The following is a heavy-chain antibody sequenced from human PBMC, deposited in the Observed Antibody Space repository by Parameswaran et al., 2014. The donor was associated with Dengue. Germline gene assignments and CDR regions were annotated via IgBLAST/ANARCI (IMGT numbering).Heavy chain of an antibody. CDR3: ARLYGSGSY. D-gene: IGHD3-10*01. V-gene: IGHV1-46*01. J-gene: IGHJ4*02. Sequence: WVRQAPGQGLDWMGVINPSDGGTTYAPKFQDRVTMTRDKSTSTVHMELTSLRSEDTAVYFCARLYGSGSYWGQGTRVTVSS. CDR2: INPSDGGT.